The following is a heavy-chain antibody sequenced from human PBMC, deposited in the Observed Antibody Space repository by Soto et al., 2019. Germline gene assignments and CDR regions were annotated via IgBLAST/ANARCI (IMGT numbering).Heavy chain of an antibody. D-gene: IGHD1-1*01. Sequence: QVQLQESGPGLVKPSQTLSLTCTVSGVSINSGGYYWSWIRQHPGKGLEWIGYIYYTGSTYYNPSLKSRVTMSLDTSKNQFSQKLTSVTAADTAVYYCARGSQLERDAIDIWGQGTMITVSS. CDR3: ARGSQLERDAIDI. V-gene: IGHV4-31*03. CDR2: IYYTGST. CDR1: GVSINSGGYY. J-gene: IGHJ3*02.